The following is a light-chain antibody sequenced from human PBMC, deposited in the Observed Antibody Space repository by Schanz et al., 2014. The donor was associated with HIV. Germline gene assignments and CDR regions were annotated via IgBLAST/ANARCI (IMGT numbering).Light chain of an antibody. Sequence: EIVLTQSPGSLSLSPGGRATLSCGASQRLSSSYLAWYQQKRDQPPRLLIYGAFTRATGIPVRFSGRGSGTDFTLTISRLEPEDFAVYYCQQYDRSPYTFGGGTRVEIK. V-gene: IGKV3-20*01. CDR3: QQYDRSPYT. CDR2: GAF. J-gene: IGKJ4*01. CDR1: QRLSSSY.